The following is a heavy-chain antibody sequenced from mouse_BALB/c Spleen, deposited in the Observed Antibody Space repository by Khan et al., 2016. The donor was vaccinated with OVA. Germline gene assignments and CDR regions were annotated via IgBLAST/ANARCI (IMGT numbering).Heavy chain of an antibody. D-gene: IGHD1-1*01. Sequence: QIQLVQSGPELKKPGETVKISCKASGYTFTKFGMNWVKQAPGKGLEWMGWINTYTGEPTYADDFKGRFAFSMETSASTSYLQINNLKDEDTAKYCCARPHYFSYTMAYWGQGTSVTVSS. J-gene: IGHJ4*01. V-gene: IGHV9-3-1*01. CDR2: INTYTGEP. CDR1: GYTFTKFG. CDR3: ARPHYFSYTMAY.